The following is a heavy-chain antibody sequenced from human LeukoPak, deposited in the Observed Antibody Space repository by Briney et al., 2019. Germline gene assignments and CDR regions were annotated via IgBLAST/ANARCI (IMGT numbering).Heavy chain of an antibody. D-gene: IGHD2-15*01. J-gene: IGHJ6*02. CDR1: GFTFSSYS. CDR3: ARVRVVVVAATSYYYGMDV. CDR2: ISSSSSYI. Sequence: GGSLRLSCAASGFTFSSYSMTRVRQAPGKGLEWVSSISSSSSYIYYADSVKGRFTISRDNAKNSLYLQMNSLRAEGTAVYYCARVRVVVVAATSYYYGMDVWGQGTTVTVSS. V-gene: IGHV3-21*01.